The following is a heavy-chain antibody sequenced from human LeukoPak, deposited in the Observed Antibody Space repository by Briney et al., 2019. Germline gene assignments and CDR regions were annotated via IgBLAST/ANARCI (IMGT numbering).Heavy chain of an antibody. CDR2: IIPIFGTA. V-gene: IGHV1-69*13. Sequence: SVKVSCKASGGTFSSYAISWVRQAPGQGIEWMGWIIPIFGTANYAQKFQGRVTITADESTSTAYMELSSLRSEDTAVYYCAGGYDFWSGSPYYYYYMDVWGKGTTVTVSS. CDR1: GGTFSSYA. D-gene: IGHD3-3*01. CDR3: AGGYDFWSGSPYYYYYMDV. J-gene: IGHJ6*03.